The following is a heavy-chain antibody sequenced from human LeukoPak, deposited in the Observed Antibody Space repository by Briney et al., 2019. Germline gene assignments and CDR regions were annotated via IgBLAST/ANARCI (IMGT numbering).Heavy chain of an antibody. CDR3: ARDRYSSGWYPHLGGFDY. CDR2: TYYRSKWYN. CDR1: GDSVSSNSAA. J-gene: IGHJ4*02. Sequence: SQTLSLTCAISGDSVSSNSAAWNWIRQSPSRGLEWLGRTYYRSKWYNDYAVSVKSRITINPDTSKNQFSLQLNSVTPEDTAVYYCARDRYSSGWYPHLGGFDYWGQGTLVTVSS. D-gene: IGHD6-19*01. V-gene: IGHV6-1*01.